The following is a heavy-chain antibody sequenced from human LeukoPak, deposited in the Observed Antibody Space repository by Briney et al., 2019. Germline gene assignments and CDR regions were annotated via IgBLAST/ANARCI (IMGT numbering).Heavy chain of an antibody. CDR1: GFTFSTYW. D-gene: IGHD1-26*01. CDR2: IKSDGSSI. V-gene: IGHV3-74*01. CDR3: ARDEGATEFDY. J-gene: IGHJ4*02. Sequence: GGSLRLSCAASGFTFSTYWMHWVRQAPGKGLVWVSRIKSDGSSIRYADSVKGRFSISRDNAKNTLYLQMNSLRAEDTAVYYCARDEGATEFDYWGQGTLVTVSS.